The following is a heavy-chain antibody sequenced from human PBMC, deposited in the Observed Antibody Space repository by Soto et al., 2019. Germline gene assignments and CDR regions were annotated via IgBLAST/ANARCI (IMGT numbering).Heavy chain of an antibody. D-gene: IGHD2-2*01. CDR1: GFTFSNYA. CDR2: ISSNGGGT. Sequence: TGGSLRLSCAASGFTFSNYAIHWVRQAPGKGLECVSAISSNGGGTYYANSVKGRFTISRDNSKNTLFLQMGGLRAEDMAVYYCATSTYCSSTNCYDAFDIWGQGTMVTVSS. V-gene: IGHV3-64*01. CDR3: ATSTYCSSTNCYDAFDI. J-gene: IGHJ3*02.